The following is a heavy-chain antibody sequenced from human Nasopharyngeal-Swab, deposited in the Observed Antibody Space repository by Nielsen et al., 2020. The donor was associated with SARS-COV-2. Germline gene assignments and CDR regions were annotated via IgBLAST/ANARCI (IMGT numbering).Heavy chain of an antibody. V-gene: IGHV3-30*02. CDR3: ARDVGSGFDP. CDR1: VFTFSSSA. CDR2: IHSDGSIS. J-gene: IGHJ5*02. Sequence: GESLKISCTASVFTFSSSAMHWVRQAPGKGLEWVAFIHSDGSISHYADSVKGRFTISRDNSKNTLYLQMNSLRAEDTAVFYCARDVGSGFDPWGQGTLVTVSS. D-gene: IGHD3-10*01.